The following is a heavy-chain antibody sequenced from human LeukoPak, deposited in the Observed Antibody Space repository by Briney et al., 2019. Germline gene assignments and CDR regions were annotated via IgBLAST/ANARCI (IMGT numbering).Heavy chain of an antibody. CDR1: GDTFSSYA. Sequence: WASVKVSCKASGDTFSSYAISWVRQAPGQGLEWMGGIIPIFGTANYAQKFQGRVTITADESTSTAYMELSSLRSEDTAVYYCARDAYCSSTSCYFDYWGQGTLVTVSS. J-gene: IGHJ4*02. CDR2: IIPIFGTA. CDR3: ARDAYCSSTSCYFDY. D-gene: IGHD2-2*01. V-gene: IGHV1-69*13.